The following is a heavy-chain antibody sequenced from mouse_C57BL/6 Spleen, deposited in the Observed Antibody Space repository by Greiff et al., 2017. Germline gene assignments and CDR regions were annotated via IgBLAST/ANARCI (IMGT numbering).Heavy chain of an antibody. D-gene: IGHD2-3*01. Sequence: EVKVVESEGGLVQPGSSMKLSCTASGFTFSDYYMAWVRQVPEKGLEWVANINYDGSSTYYLDSLKSRFIISRDNAKNILYLQMSSLKSEDTATYYCARIYDGSWYFDVWGTGTTVTVSS. CDR3: ARIYDGSWYFDV. CDR2: INYDGSST. J-gene: IGHJ1*03. CDR1: GFTFSDYY. V-gene: IGHV5-16*01.